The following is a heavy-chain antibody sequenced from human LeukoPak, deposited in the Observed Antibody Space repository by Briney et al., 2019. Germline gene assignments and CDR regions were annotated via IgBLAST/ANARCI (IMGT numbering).Heavy chain of an antibody. CDR1: GFSFSGHW. CDR3: TRSIVD. V-gene: IGHV3-7*05. D-gene: IGHD2-21*01. CDR2: IKNDGSEK. Sequence: GGSLRLSCEASGFSFSGHWMDWVRQAPGKGLEWVANIKNDGSEKYFVDSVKGRFTISRDNAKGSLYLEMNNLRAEDTAIYYCTRSIVDWGQGILVTVPS. J-gene: IGHJ4*02.